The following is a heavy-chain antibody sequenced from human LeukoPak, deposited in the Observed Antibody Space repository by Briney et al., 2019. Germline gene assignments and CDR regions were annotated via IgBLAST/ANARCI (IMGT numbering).Heavy chain of an antibody. J-gene: IGHJ4*02. CDR3: ARAPLSRQYYFDY. CDR2: ISSCSIYT. CDR1: GFTFSDYY. V-gene: IGHV3-11*06. Sequence: GGSLRLSCAASGFTFSDYYMNWIRQAPGKGLEWVSYISSCSIYTDYADSVKGRFTISRDNAKSSLYLQMNSLRAEDTAVYYCARAPLSRQYYFDYWGQGTLVTVSS.